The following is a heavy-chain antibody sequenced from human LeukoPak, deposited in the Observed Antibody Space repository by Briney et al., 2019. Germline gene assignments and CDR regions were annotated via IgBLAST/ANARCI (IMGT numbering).Heavy chain of an antibody. D-gene: IGHD2-15*01. V-gene: IGHV1-69-2*01. Sequence: ASVKVSCKESGYTFTSYYMHWVQQAPGKGLEWMGLVDPEDGETIYAEKFQGRVTITADTSTDTAYMELSSQRSEDTAVYYCATENCSGGSCYSIPDYWGQGTLVTVSS. CDR1: GYTFTSYY. CDR3: ATENCSGGSCYSIPDY. J-gene: IGHJ4*02. CDR2: VDPEDGET.